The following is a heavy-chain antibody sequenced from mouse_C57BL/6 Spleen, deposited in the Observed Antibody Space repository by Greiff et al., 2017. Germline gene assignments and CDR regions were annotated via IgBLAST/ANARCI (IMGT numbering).Heavy chain of an antibody. CDR2: IDPSDSYT. Sequence: QVQLQQPGAELVMPGASVKLSCKASGYTFTSYWMHWVKQRPGQGLEWIGEIDPSDSYTNYNQKFKGKSTLTVDKSSSTAYMQLSSLTSEDSAVYYCARSADYWGQGTTLTVSS. J-gene: IGHJ2*01. CDR3: ARSADY. CDR1: GYTFTSYW. V-gene: IGHV1-69*01.